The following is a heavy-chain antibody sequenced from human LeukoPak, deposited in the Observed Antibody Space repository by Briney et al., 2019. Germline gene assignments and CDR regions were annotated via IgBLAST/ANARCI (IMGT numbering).Heavy chain of an antibody. CDR1: GFTFSSYA. CDR2: ISYDGSNK. J-gene: IGHJ4*02. Sequence: PGGSLRLSCAASGFTFSSYAMHWVRQAPGKGLEWVAVISYDGSNKYYADSVKGRFTISRDNSKNTLYLQMNSLRAEDTAVYYCGRRLDYWGQGTLVTVPS. CDR3: GRRLDY. V-gene: IGHV3-30-3*01. D-gene: IGHD6-6*01.